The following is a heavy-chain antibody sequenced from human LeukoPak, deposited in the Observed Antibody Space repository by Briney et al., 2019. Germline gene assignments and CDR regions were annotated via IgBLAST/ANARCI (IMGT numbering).Heavy chain of an antibody. J-gene: IGHJ5*02. Sequence: GESLKISCKGSGYSFINYWIGCVRQMPGKGLEWMGIIYPGDSDTRYSPSFQSQVTISADKSISTAYLQWSSLKASDTAMYYCAKSFSGYDWFDPWGQGTLVTVSS. CDR3: AKSFSGYDWFDP. CDR1: GYSFINYW. D-gene: IGHD5-12*01. V-gene: IGHV5-51*01. CDR2: IYPGDSDT.